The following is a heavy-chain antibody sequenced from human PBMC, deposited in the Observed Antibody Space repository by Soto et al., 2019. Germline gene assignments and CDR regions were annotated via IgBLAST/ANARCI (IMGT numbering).Heavy chain of an antibody. J-gene: IGHJ6*02. D-gene: IGHD6-13*01. V-gene: IGHV1-69*13. CDR1: GGTFTSTA. CDR2: IIPVLGTP. Sequence: GASVKVSCKASGGTFTSTAFSWVRQAPGQGLEWMGGIIPVLGTPNYAQKFQARLTVTADASTTTVHMELSSLRSDDTAVYYCASSAGLDHLLNYYGLNVWGQGTTVTVSS. CDR3: ASSAGLDHLLNYYGLNV.